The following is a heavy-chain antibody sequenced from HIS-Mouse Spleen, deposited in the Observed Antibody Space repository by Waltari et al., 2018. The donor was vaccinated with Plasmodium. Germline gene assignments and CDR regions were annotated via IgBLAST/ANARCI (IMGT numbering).Heavy chain of an antibody. CDR1: GGSISSYY. J-gene: IGHJ4*02. Sequence: QVQLQESGPGLVKPSETLSLTCTVSGGSISSYYWSWIRQPPGKGLEGIGYIYYSGSPNHNPSLNSRVTISVDTSKNQFALRLSPVTAADTAVYYCARLRYSYGYFDYWGQGTLVTVSS. CDR3: ARLRYSYGYFDY. CDR2: IYYSGSP. D-gene: IGHD5-18*01. V-gene: IGHV4-59*08.